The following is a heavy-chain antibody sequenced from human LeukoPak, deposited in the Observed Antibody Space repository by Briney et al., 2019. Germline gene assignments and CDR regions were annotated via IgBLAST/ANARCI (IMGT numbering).Heavy chain of an antibody. Sequence: PGRSLRLSCAASGFTFSSFVMHWVRQAPGKGLEWVAVISYDGNYKYYADSVKGRFTISRDNSKNTLYLQMNSLRAEDTAVYYCTRRGGGSGRAFDIWGQGTMVTVSS. J-gene: IGHJ3*02. D-gene: IGHD1-26*01. V-gene: IGHV3-30*03. CDR2: ISYDGNYK. CDR3: TRRGGGSGRAFDI. CDR1: GFTFSSFV.